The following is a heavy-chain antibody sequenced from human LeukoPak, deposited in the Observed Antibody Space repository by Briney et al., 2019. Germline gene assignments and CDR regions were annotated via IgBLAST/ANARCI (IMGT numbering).Heavy chain of an antibody. CDR1: GYTFTSYG. D-gene: IGHD6-6*01. CDR2: ISAYNGNT. J-gene: IGHJ4*02. CDR3: ARDSPQIAARPEAVFDY. Sequence: ASVKVSCKASGYTFTSYGISWVRQAPGQGLEWMGWISAYNGNTNYAQKLQGRVTMTTDTSKSTAYMELRSMRSDGTAVYYCARDSPQIAARPEAVFDYWGQGTLVTVSS. V-gene: IGHV1-18*01.